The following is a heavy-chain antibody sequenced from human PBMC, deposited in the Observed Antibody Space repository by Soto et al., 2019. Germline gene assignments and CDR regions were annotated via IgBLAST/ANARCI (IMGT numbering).Heavy chain of an antibody. V-gene: IGHV3-23*01. D-gene: IGHD6-13*01. CDR1: GFTFSSYA. CDR2: ISGSGGST. J-gene: IGHJ3*02. Sequence: GGSLRLSCAASGFTFSSYAMSWVRQAPGKGLEWVSAISGSGGSTYYADSVKGRFTISRDNSKNTLYLQMNSLRAEDTAVYYCAKDLSWGSSWYDAFDIWGQGTMVTVSS. CDR3: AKDLSWGSSWYDAFDI.